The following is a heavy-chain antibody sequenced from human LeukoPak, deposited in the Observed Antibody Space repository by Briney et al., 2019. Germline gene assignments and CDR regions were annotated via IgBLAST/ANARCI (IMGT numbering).Heavy chain of an antibody. CDR2: ITSSSSYI. V-gene: IGHV3-21*01. Sequence: GGSLRLSCAASGFTFSSYSMNWVRQAPGKGLEWVSSITSSSSYIYYADSVKGRFTISRDNAKNSLYLQMNSLRAEATAVYYCAREMLAAVAAQSWGQGTLVTVSS. D-gene: IGHD6-19*01. J-gene: IGHJ5*02. CDR3: AREMLAAVAAQS. CDR1: GFTFSSYS.